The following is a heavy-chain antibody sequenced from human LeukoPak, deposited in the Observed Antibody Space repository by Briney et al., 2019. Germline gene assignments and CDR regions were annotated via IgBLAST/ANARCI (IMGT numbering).Heavy chain of an antibody. Sequence: ASVKVSCKASGYTFTSYDINWVRQATGQGLEWMGWMNPNSGNTGYAQKFQGRVTITRNTSISTAYMELSSLRSEDTAVYYCAKVPIAAAVNYFDYWGQGTLVTVSS. J-gene: IGHJ4*02. CDR1: GYTFTSYD. V-gene: IGHV1-8*03. CDR3: AKVPIAAAVNYFDY. CDR2: MNPNSGNT. D-gene: IGHD6-13*01.